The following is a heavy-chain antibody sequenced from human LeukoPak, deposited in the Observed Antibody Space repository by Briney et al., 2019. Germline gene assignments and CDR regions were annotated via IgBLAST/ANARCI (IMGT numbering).Heavy chain of an antibody. CDR3: ARTPRNSYGYDAFDV. D-gene: IGHD5-18*01. CDR1: GGSISTYSYY. Sequence: SETLSLTCTVSGGSISTYSYYWGWIRQPPGKGLEWIGSIYYSGSTYYNPSLKSRVTISVDTSTNPFSLSLSSVTATDTAVYYCARTPRNSYGYDAFDVWGQGTMVTVSS. J-gene: IGHJ3*01. CDR2: IYYSGST. V-gene: IGHV4-39*01.